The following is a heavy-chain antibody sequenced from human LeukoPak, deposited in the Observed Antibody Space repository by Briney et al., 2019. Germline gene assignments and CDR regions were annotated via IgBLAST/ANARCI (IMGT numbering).Heavy chain of an antibody. Sequence: SQTLSLTCIVSGGSISSGGYYWSWIRQHPGKGLEWIGYIYYSGSTYYNPSLKSRVTISVDTSKNQFSLKLSSVTVADTAVYYCARGGYSGYVDYWGQGTLVTVSS. J-gene: IGHJ4*02. D-gene: IGHD5-12*01. CDR2: IYYSGST. CDR1: GGSISSGGYY. CDR3: ARGGYSGYVDY. V-gene: IGHV4-31*03.